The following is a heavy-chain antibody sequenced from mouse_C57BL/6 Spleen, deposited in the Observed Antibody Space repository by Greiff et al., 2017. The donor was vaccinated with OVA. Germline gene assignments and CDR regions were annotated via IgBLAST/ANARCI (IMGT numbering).Heavy chain of an antibody. CDR3: ARAVLMDY. V-gene: IGHV3-6*01. J-gene: IGHJ4*01. Sequence: EVKLMESGPGLVKPSQSLSLTCSVTGYSITSGYYWNWIRQFPGNKLEWMGYISYDGSNNYNPSLKNRISITLDTSKNQFFLKLNSVTTEDKATDYCARAVLMDYWGQGTSVTVSS. CDR2: ISYDGSN. CDR1: GYSITSGYY.